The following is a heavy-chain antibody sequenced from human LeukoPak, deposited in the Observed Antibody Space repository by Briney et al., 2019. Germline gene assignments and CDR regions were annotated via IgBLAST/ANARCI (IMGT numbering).Heavy chain of an antibody. J-gene: IGHJ4*02. CDR2: IRYDGSNK. CDR1: GFTFSSYG. Sequence: GGSLRLSCAASGFTFSSYGMHWVRQAPGKGLEWVAFIRYDGSNKYYADSVKGRFTISRDNSKNTLYLQMNGLRAEDTAVYYCAILLPNYYGSGSTDWGQGTLVTVSS. D-gene: IGHD3-10*01. CDR3: AILLPNYYGSGSTD. V-gene: IGHV3-30*02.